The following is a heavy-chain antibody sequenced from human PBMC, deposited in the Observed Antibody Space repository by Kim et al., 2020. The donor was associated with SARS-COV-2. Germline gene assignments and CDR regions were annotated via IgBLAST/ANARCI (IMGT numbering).Heavy chain of an antibody. D-gene: IGHD3-10*01. V-gene: IGHV3-33*01. J-gene: IGHJ6*01. CDR3: VTDYYGSGSYSNGAYYYG. CDR1: GFTFSSCG. Sequence: GGSLRLSCAASGFTFSSCGLHWVRQTPGKGLEWVAVVWFDGSNKYYAQSVKGRFTISRDNSKNTLYLQMNSLRAEDTAVYYFVTDYYGSGSYSNGAYYYG. CDR2: VWFDGSNK.